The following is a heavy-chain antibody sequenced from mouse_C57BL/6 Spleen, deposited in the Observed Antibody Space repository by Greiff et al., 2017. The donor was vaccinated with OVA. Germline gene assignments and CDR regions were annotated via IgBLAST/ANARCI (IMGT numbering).Heavy chain of an antibody. Sequence: VKLQESGAELVKPGASVKISCKASGYAFSSYWMNWVKQRPGKGLEWIGQIYPGDGDTNYNGKFQGKATLTADKSSSTAYMQLSSLTSEDSAVYFCARSANWDYFDYWGQGTTLTVSS. CDR3: ARSANWDYFDY. J-gene: IGHJ2*01. D-gene: IGHD4-1*01. V-gene: IGHV1-80*01. CDR2: IYPGDGDT. CDR1: GYAFSSYW.